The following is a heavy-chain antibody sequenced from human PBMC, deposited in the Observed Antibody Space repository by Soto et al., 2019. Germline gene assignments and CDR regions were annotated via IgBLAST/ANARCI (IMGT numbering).Heavy chain of an antibody. Sequence: QVQLVQSGAEVKKPGASVKVSCKASGYTFTSYDINWVRQATGQGLEWMGWMNPNSGNTGYAQKFQXXVXMXXNTSISTAYMELSSLRSEDTAVYYCARDSAVAEGYWGQGTLVTVSS. CDR2: MNPNSGNT. D-gene: IGHD6-19*01. J-gene: IGHJ4*02. CDR3: ARDSAVAEGY. V-gene: IGHV1-8*01. CDR1: GYTFTSYD.